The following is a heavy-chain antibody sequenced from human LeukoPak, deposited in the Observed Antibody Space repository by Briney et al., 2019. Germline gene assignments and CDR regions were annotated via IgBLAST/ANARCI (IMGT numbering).Heavy chain of an antibody. CDR1: GFTFSNYW. V-gene: IGHV3-7*01. Sequence: PGGSLRLSXAASGFTFSNYWMSWVRQTPGKGLEWVANIKQDGSEKYYVDSVKGRFTISRDNAKNSLYLQMNSLRAEDTAVYYCARSGRAGNWFDPWGQGTLVTVSS. CDR3: ARSGRAGNWFDP. J-gene: IGHJ5*02. CDR2: IKQDGSEK. D-gene: IGHD6-13*01.